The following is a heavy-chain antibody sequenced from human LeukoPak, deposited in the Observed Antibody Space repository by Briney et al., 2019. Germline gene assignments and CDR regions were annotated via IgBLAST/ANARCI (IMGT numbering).Heavy chain of an antibody. Sequence: GGSLRLSCAASEFTFSGSAMPWVRQAPGKGLEWVALISYDGRHTYYADSLRGRFTISRDTSKNTLYLKMNSLTADDTAHYFCARGVGAGPYFDFWGPGTLVTVSS. V-gene: IGHV3-30*01. CDR2: ISYDGRHT. CDR1: EFTFSGSA. CDR3: ARGVGAGPYFDF. J-gene: IGHJ4*02. D-gene: IGHD1-26*01.